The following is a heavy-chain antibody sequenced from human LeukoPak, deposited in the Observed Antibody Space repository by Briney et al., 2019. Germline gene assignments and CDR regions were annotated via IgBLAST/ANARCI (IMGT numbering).Heavy chain of an antibody. D-gene: IGHD3-10*01. CDR2: IRYDGSNK. V-gene: IGHV3-30*02. CDR3: AKDYSKTSYYGSGTYYRPNWFDP. CDR1: GFTFSSYD. J-gene: IGHJ5*02. Sequence: AGGSLRLSCAASGFTFSSYDMHWVRQAPGKGLEWVAFIRYDGSNKYYADSVKGRFTISRDNSKNTLYLQMNSLRAEDTAVYYCAKDYSKTSYYGSGTYYRPNWFDPWGQGTLVTVSS.